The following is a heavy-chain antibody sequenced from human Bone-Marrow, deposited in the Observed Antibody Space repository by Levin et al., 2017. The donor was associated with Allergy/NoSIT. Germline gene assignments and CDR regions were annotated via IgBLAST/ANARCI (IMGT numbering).Heavy chain of an antibody. CDR1: GFTVSSNY. Sequence: SCAASGFTVSSNYMSWVRQAPGKGLEWVSVIYSGGSTYYADSVKGRFTISRDNSKNTLYLQMNSLRAEDTAVYYCAREAYYYGMDVWGQGTTVTVSS. J-gene: IGHJ6*02. CDR2: IYSGGST. CDR3: AREAYYYGMDV. V-gene: IGHV3-53*01.